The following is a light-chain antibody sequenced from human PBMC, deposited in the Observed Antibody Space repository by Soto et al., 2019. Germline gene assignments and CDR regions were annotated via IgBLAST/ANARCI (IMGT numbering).Light chain of an antibody. Sequence: QSALTQPASVSESPGQSITISCTGTSSDVGAYNYVSWYQQHPDKAPKLMIYQVSNRPSGVSNRFYGSKSGNTASLTISGRLAEDEADYYCSSYTSSNTLVFGTGTKLPVL. CDR2: QVS. J-gene: IGLJ1*01. CDR3: SSYTSSNTLV. V-gene: IGLV2-14*01. CDR1: SSDVGAYNY.